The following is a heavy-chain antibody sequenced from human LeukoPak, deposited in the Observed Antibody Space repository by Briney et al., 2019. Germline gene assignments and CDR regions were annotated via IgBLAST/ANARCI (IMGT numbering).Heavy chain of an antibody. CDR3: AKDPAHKSGSYPYDAFDI. CDR2: ISYDGSNK. J-gene: IGHJ3*02. CDR1: GFTFSSYA. Sequence: GGSLRLSCAASGFTFSSYAMHWVRQAPGKGLEWVAVISYDGSNKYYADSVKGRFTISRDNFKNTLYLQMNSLRAEDTAVYYCAKDPAHKSGSYPYDAFDIWGQGTMVTVSS. D-gene: IGHD1-26*01. V-gene: IGHV3-30-3*01.